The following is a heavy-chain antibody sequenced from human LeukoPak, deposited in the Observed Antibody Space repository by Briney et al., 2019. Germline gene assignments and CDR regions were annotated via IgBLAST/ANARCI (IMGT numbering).Heavy chain of an antibody. Sequence: GGSLRLSCAASGFTFSSYGMHWVRQAPGKGLEWVAVIWYDGSNKYYADSVKGRFTISRDNSKNTLYLQMNSLRAEDTAVYYCARGGYSYGYGVDYYYYYGMDVWGQGTTVTVSS. CDR2: IWYDGSNK. J-gene: IGHJ6*02. CDR3: ARGGYSYGYGVDYYYYYGMDV. V-gene: IGHV3-33*01. D-gene: IGHD5-18*01. CDR1: GFTFSSYG.